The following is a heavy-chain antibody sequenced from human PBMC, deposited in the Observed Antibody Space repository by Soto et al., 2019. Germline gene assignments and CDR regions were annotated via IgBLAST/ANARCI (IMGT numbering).Heavy chain of an antibody. CDR1: GYTLTELS. V-gene: IGHV1-24*01. Sequence: VKVSCQVSGYTLTELSMHWVRQAPGKGLEWMGGFDPEDGETIYAQKFQGRVTMTEDTSTDTAYMELSSLRSEDTAVYYCATVGSGWYPTRYYYYYYGMDVWGQGTTVTAP. CDR3: ATVGSGWYPTRYYYYYYGMDV. D-gene: IGHD6-19*01. CDR2: FDPEDGET. J-gene: IGHJ6*02.